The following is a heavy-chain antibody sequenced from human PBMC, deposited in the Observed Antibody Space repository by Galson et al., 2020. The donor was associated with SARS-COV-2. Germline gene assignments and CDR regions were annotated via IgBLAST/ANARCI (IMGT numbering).Heavy chain of an antibody. V-gene: IGHV2-70*01. Sequence: SGPTLVKPTQTLTLTCTFSGFLLSTSGMCVSWIRQPPGKALEWLALIDWDDDKYYSTSLKTRLTISKDTSKNQVVLTMTNMDPVDTATYYCARIAVAGNPLGYYYYYGMDVWGQGTTVTVSS. CDR3: ARIAVAGNPLGYYYYYGMDV. CDR1: GFLLSTSGMC. J-gene: IGHJ6*02. D-gene: IGHD6-19*01. CDR2: IDWDDDK.